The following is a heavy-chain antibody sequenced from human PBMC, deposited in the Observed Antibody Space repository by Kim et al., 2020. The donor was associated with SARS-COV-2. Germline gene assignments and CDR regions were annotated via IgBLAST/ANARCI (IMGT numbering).Heavy chain of an antibody. CDR3: AKDDSRRGTGGGTISIVGNWFDP. D-gene: IGHD1-1*01. CDR1: GFTFGDYA. J-gene: IGHJ5*02. V-gene: IGHV3-9*01. CDR2: ISWNSGSI. Sequence: GGSLRLSCAASGFTFGDYAMHWVRQAPGKGLEWVSGISWNSGSIGYADSVKGRFTISRDNAKNSLYLQMNSLRAEDTALYYCAKDDSRRGTGGGTISIVGNWFDPWGQGTLVTVSS.